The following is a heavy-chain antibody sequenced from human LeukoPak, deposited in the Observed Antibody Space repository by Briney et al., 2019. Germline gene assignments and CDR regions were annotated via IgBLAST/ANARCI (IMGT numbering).Heavy chain of an antibody. CDR1: GFTFSSYS. CDR3: ARIYCSGGSCYLPRRRPEDYFDY. Sequence: GGSLRLSCAASGFTFSSYSMNWVRQAPGKGLEWVSYISSSSSTIYYADSVKGRFTISRDNAKNSLYLQMNSLRAEDTAVYYCARIYCSGGSCYLPRRRPEDYFDYWGQGTLVTVSS. V-gene: IGHV3-48*04. CDR2: ISSSSSTI. D-gene: IGHD2-15*01. J-gene: IGHJ4*02.